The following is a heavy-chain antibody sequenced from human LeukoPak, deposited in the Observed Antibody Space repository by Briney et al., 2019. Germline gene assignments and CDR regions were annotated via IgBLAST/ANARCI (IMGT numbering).Heavy chain of an antibody. D-gene: IGHD6-19*01. CDR3: ARLDSSGWSFLDLWYFDL. J-gene: IGHJ2*01. Sequence: SETLSLTCTVSGGSISSYYWSWIRQPAGKGLEWIGRIYTSGSTNYNPSLKSRVTMSVDTSKNQFSLKPSSVTAADTAVYYCARLDSSGWSFLDLWYFDLWGRGTLVTVSS. CDR2: IYTSGST. V-gene: IGHV4-4*07. CDR1: GGSISSYY.